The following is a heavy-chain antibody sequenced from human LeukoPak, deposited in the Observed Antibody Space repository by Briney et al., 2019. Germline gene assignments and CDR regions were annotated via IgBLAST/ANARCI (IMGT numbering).Heavy chain of an antibody. CDR1: GGSISSGGYS. J-gene: IGHJ4*02. D-gene: IGHD3-22*01. CDR3: ARVYSSDYWLYYFDY. CDR2: IYHSGNT. Sequence: PSQTLSLTCAVSGGSISSGGYSWSWIRQPPGKGLEWIGYIYHSGNTYYNPSLKSRVTISVDRSKNQFSLKLSSVTAADTAVYYCARVYSSDYWLYYFDYWGQGTLVTVSS. V-gene: IGHV4-30-2*01.